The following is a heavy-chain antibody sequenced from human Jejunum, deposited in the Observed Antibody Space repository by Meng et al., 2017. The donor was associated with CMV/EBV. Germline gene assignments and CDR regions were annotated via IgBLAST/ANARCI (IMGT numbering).Heavy chain of an antibody. CDR2: IQSDGSNE. CDR1: GFSFSTYG. J-gene: IGHJ4*02. CDR3: AKEVFGRSFFDY. D-gene: IGHD3-10*01. V-gene: IGHV3-30*02. Sequence: VQCVGLGGGGVQPGGSLRLSCAASGFSFSTYGMHWVRQAPGKGLEWVAFIQSDGSNEYYADSLKGRFTISRDNSKNTLSLQMNSLRPDDTAVYYCAKEVFGRSFFDYWGLGTLVTVSS.